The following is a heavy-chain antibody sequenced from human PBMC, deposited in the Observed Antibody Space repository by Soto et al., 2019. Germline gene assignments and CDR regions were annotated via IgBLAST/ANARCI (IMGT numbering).Heavy chain of an antibody. D-gene: IGHD6-19*01. CDR2: ISYDGSNK. Sequence: GGSLRLSCAASGFTFSSYAMHWVRQAPGKGLEWVTVISYDGSNKYYADSVKGRFTISRDNSKNTLYLQMNSLRAEDTAVYYCARMYSSGWYDYGMDVWGQGTTVTVSS. V-gene: IGHV3-30-3*01. J-gene: IGHJ6*02. CDR1: GFTFSSYA. CDR3: ARMYSSGWYDYGMDV.